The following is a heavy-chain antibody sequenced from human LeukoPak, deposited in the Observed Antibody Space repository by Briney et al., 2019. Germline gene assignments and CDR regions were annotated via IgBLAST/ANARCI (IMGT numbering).Heavy chain of an antibody. V-gene: IGHV4-39*01. Sequence: SETLSLTCTVSGGSISSSSYYWGWIRQPPGKGLEWIGTIYYSGSTYYNPSLTSRVTISVDTSKNQFSLKLSSVTAADTAVYYCARHKDYYYSYMDVWGKGTTVTISS. CDR3: ARHKDYYYSYMDV. J-gene: IGHJ6*03. CDR2: IYYSGST. CDR1: GGSISSSSYY.